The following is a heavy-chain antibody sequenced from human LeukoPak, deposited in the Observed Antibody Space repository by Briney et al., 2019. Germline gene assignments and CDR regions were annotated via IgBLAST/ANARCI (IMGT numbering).Heavy chain of an antibody. J-gene: IGHJ6*02. Sequence: NSSETLSLTCTVSGGSISSSSYYWGWIRQPPGKGLEWIGTIYYSGSTYYNPSLRSRVTISVDTSKNQFSLKVSSVTAADTAVYYCARDAGHQLSRRNYYAMDVWGQGTAVTVSS. CDR2: IYYSGST. CDR1: GGSISSSSYY. D-gene: IGHD2-2*01. V-gene: IGHV4-39*07. CDR3: ARDAGHQLSRRNYYAMDV.